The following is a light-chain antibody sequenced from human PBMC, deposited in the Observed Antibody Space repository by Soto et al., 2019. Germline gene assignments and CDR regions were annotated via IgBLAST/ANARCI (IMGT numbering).Light chain of an antibody. Sequence: EIVLTQSPATLPLSPGERATLSCRASQSVSSYLAWYQQKPGQAPRLLIYDASNRATGIPARFSSSGSGTDFTLTISSLEPEDFAVYYCQQRSNWLYTFGQGTKLEIK. CDR1: QSVSSY. CDR2: DAS. J-gene: IGKJ2*01. CDR3: QQRSNWLYT. V-gene: IGKV3-11*01.